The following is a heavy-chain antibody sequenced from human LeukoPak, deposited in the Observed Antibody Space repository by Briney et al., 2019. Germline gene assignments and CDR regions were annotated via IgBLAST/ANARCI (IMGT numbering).Heavy chain of an antibody. Sequence: GESLKISCKGSGYSFTSYWIGWVRQMPGKGLEWMGIIYPGDSDTRYSPSFQGQVTISADKSISTAYLQWSSLKASDTAMYYCSRQGSGSDYGSGSLDYWGQGTLVTVSS. CDR2: IYPGDSDT. V-gene: IGHV5-51*01. J-gene: IGHJ4*02. CDR1: GYSFTSYW. CDR3: SRQGSGSDYGSGSLDY. D-gene: IGHD3-10*01.